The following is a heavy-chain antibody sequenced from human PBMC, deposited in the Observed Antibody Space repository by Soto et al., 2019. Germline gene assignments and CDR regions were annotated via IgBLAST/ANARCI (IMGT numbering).Heavy chain of an antibody. V-gene: IGHV3-30*03. Sequence: PGGSLRLSCAASGFTFSSYGMHWVRQAPGKGLEWVAVISYDGSNKYYADSVKGRFTISRDNSKNTLYLQMNSLRDEDTAVYYCARDRRGITGTTANPPNWFDPWGQGTLVTVSS. CDR2: ISYDGSNK. CDR3: ARDRRGITGTTANPPNWFDP. CDR1: GFTFSSYG. J-gene: IGHJ5*02. D-gene: IGHD1-7*01.